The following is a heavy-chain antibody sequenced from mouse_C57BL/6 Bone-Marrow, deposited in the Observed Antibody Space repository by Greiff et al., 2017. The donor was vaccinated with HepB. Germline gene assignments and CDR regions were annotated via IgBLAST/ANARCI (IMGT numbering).Heavy chain of an antibody. D-gene: IGHD1-1*01. CDR2: IYPGDGDT. CDR3: ARSPVITTVVDY. CDR1: GYAFSSYW. J-gene: IGHJ2*01. Sequence: LQESGAELVKPGASVKISCKASGYAFSSYWMNWVKQRPGKGLEWIGQIYPGDGDTNYNGKFKGKATLTADKSSSTAYMQLSSLTSEDSAVYYCARSPVITTVVDYWGQGTTLTVSS. V-gene: IGHV1-80*01.